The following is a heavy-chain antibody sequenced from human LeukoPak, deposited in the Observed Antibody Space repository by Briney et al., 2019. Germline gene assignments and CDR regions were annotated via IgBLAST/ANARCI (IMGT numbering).Heavy chain of an antibody. CDR3: ARPAFRSTDWYFDL. V-gene: IGHV3-7*01. Sequence: QPWGSLRLSCAASGFTFSSYAMHWVRQAPGKGLEWVADIKQDGTEIYYADSVRGRFTISRDNAKNSLFLQLNSLRADDTAVYYCARPAFRSTDWYFDLWGRGTLVTVSS. CDR1: GFTFSSYA. CDR2: IKQDGTEI. J-gene: IGHJ2*01. D-gene: IGHD1-14*01.